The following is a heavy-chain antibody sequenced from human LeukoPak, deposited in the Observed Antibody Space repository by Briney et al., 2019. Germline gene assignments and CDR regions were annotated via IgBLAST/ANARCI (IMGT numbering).Heavy chain of an antibody. CDR3: ASFGVAVA. V-gene: IGHV3-7*01. CDR1: GFTFNSYA. CDR2: IKEDGSEK. D-gene: IGHD2-21*01. J-gene: IGHJ5*02. Sequence: GGSLRLSCAASGFTFNSYAMSWVRQAPGKGLEWVANIKEDGSEKYYVDSVKGRFTISRDNAKNSLYLQMNNLRAEDTAVYYCASFGVAVAWGQGTLVTVSS.